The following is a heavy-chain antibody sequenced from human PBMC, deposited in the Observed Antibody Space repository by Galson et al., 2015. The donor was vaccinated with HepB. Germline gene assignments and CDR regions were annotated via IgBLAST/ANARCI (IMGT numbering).Heavy chain of an antibody. D-gene: IGHD2-21*02. CDR2: LGGSGSYT. CDR3: AKVAILGVTPHYFDY. J-gene: IGHJ4*02. CDR1: GFTFSRYA. V-gene: IGHV3-23*01. Sequence: SLRLSCAASGFTFSRYAMSWVRQAPGKGLEWVLSLGGSGSYTYYADSVKGRFTISRANSKNTLYLQMNSLRAEDTAVYYCAKVAILGVTPHYFDYLGQGTLVTVSS.